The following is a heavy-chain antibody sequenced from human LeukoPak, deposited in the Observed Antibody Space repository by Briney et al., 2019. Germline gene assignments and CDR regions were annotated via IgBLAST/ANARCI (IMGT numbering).Heavy chain of an antibody. J-gene: IGHJ4*02. V-gene: IGHV3-23*01. CDR3: AKDIFSSVGTPDY. Sequence: GGSLRLSCAASGFMFKSYAMSWVRQAPGKGLEWLSGITGRGDDTKYAASVKGRFIISRDNPKNTVHLHLNGLTVEDAAVYYCAKDIFSSVGTPDYWGQGTRVTVSS. CDR1: GFMFKSYA. CDR2: ITGRGDDT. D-gene: IGHD3-3*02.